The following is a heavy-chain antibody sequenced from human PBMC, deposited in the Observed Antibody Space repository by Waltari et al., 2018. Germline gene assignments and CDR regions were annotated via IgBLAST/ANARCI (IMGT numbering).Heavy chain of an antibody. CDR2: ITWNGARA. V-gene: IGHV3-20*01. D-gene: IGHD2-15*01. J-gene: IGHJ6*03. Sequence: EVQVVESGGRVVRPGGSRRRACGAAGFTFDDYGMRWVRQPAGKGLGWVSSITWNGARAGYADSVKGRFTISRDNAKNSLYLEMNDLRAEDTALYHCARDPTVVPYYYMDVWGKGTTVTVSS. CDR1: GFTFDDYG. CDR3: ARDPTVVPYYYMDV.